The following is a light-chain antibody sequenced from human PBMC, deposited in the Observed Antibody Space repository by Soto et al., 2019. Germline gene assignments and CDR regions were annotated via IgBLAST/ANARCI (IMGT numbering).Light chain of an antibody. J-gene: IGKJ4*01. CDR1: HRVSSY. V-gene: IGKV3-15*01. CDR3: QQYNNWPLT. CDR2: ATS. Sequence: EIVMTQSPATLSVSPGERATLSCRASHRVSSYLAWYQQKPGQAPRLLIYATSTRATGIPARFSGSGSGTEFTLTIGSLQSEDFAVYYCQQYNNWPLTFGGGTKVDIK.